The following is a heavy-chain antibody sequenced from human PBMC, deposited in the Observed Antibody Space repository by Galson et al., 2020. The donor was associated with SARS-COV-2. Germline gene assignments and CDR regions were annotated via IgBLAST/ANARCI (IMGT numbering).Heavy chain of an antibody. Sequence: NSGGSLRLSCAASGFTFSDYYMSWIRQAPGKGLEWVSYISSSGSTIYYADSVKGRFTISRDNAKNSLYLQMNSLRAADTAVYYCAREALSEITLFGVVIYRYFDCWGQGTLVTVSS. CDR2: ISSSGSTI. CDR1: GFTFSDYY. CDR3: AREALSEITLFGVVIYRYFDC. V-gene: IGHV3-11*01. D-gene: IGHD3-3*01. J-gene: IGHJ4*02.